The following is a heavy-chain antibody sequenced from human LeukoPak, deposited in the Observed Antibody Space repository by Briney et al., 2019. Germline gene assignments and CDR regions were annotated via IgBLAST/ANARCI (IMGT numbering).Heavy chain of an antibody. CDR2: ISGSGGST. D-gene: IGHD6-19*01. CDR1: GFTFSSYA. CDR3: AKDGAVAGYYYYGMDV. Sequence: GGSLRLSCAASGFTFSSYAMSWVRQAPGKGLEWVSAISGSGGSTYYADSVKGRFTISRDNSKNTLYLQMNSLRAEDTAVYYCAKDGAVAGYYYYGMDVWGQGTTVTVSS. V-gene: IGHV3-23*01. J-gene: IGHJ6*02.